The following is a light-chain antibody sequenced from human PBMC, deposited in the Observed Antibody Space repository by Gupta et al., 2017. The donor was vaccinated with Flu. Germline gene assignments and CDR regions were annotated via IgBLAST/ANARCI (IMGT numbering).Light chain of an antibody. CDR1: QSINTD. Sequence: EIVLTQSPDTLSVSPGERATLSCRASQSINTDLAWYQQKPGRAPRLLIYGASTRASGIPARFSGSGSGTEFTLTISGLQSEDFAVYYCQRYDDWPLYAFGQGTRLEI. CDR2: GAS. V-gene: IGKV3-15*01. J-gene: IGKJ2*01. CDR3: QRYDDWPLYA.